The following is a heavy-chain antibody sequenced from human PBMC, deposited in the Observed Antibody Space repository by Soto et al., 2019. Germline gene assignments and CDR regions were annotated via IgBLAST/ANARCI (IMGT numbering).Heavy chain of an antibody. CDR2: ISHDGNQK. V-gene: IGHV3-30-3*01. Sequence: QVQLVESGGGVVQPGRSLRLSCAASGFSFSVYFIHWVRQAPGKGLEWVADISHDGNQKDYADSVKGRITISRDNSKNTVYLQMNSLRVEDTAVYYCVRCPEHGAFDIWVQGTMITVSS. CDR1: GFSFSVYF. J-gene: IGHJ3*02. CDR3: VRCPEHGAFDI.